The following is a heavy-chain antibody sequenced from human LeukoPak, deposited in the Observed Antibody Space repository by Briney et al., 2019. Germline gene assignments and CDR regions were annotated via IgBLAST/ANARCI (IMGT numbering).Heavy chain of an antibody. D-gene: IGHD2-2*01. CDR2: ITSSSTYI. J-gene: IGHJ4*02. CDR1: KFTFSSYS. V-gene: IGHV3-21*01. Sequence: GGSLRLSCAASKFTFSSYSMNWVRQAPGKGLEWVSSITSSSTYIYYADSVKGRFTISRDNARNSLYLQMNSLRAEDTAVYYCARVECSSTGCYFDYWGQGTLVTVSS. CDR3: ARVECSSTGCYFDY.